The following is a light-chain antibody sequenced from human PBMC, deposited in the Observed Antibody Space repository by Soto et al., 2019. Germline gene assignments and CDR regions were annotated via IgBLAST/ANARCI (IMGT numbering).Light chain of an antibody. CDR3: QQRRT. CDR1: QSVSSY. J-gene: IGKJ3*01. Sequence: EIVLTQSPATLSLSPGERATLSCRASQSVSSYLAWYQQKPGQAHRLLIYDASNRATGIPARFSGSGSGTDFTLTISSLEPEDFAVYYCQQRRTFGPGTKVDIK. CDR2: DAS. V-gene: IGKV3-11*01.